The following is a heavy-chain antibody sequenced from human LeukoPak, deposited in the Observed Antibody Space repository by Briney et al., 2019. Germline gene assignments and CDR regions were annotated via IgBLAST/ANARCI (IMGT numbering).Heavy chain of an antibody. CDR2: ITYNGGNT. V-gene: IGHV3-64*04. CDR1: GFTFSSYA. Sequence: GGSLRLSCSASGFTFSSYAMHWIRQAPGKGLEYVSVITYNGGNTYYADSVKGRFTISRDNSKNTLYLQMNSLRAEDTAVYYCARLYGTYPGWFDPWGQGTLVTVSS. CDR3: ARLYGTYPGWFDP. D-gene: IGHD4-17*01. J-gene: IGHJ5*02.